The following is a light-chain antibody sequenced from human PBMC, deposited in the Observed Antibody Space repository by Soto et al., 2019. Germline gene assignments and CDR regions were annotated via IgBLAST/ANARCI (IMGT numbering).Light chain of an antibody. CDR2: KVS. CDR1: QSLVYSDGNTY. Sequence: DVVMTQSPLSLPVTLGQPASISCRSSQSLVYSDGNTYLNWFQQRPGQSPRRLIYKVSNRDSGGPGRFSGSGSGTDFTLKISRVEAEDVGVYYCMQGTHWPWTFGQGTKVEIK. CDR3: MQGTHWPWT. V-gene: IGKV2-30*01. J-gene: IGKJ1*01.